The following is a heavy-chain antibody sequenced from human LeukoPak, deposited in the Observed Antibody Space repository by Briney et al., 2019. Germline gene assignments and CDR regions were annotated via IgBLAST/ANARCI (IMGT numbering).Heavy chain of an antibody. CDR2: ISLSGGST. CDR3: ATTRYYYDSSGYSNFDY. CDR1: GFTFSSYA. J-gene: IGHJ4*02. Sequence: GGSLRLSCAASGFTFSSYAMNWIRQAPGKGLEWVSAISLSGGSTYYADSVKGRFTISRDNSKNTLYLQMNSLRAEDTAVYYCATTRYYYDSSGYSNFDYWSQGTLVTVSS. D-gene: IGHD3-22*01. V-gene: IGHV3-23*01.